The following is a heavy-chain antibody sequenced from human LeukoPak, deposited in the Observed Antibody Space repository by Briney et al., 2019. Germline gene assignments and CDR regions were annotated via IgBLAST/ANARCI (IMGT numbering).Heavy chain of an antibody. D-gene: IGHD1-14*01. CDR1: GGSISSSSYY. Sequence: PSETLSLTCTVSGGSISSSSYYWGWTRQPPGKGLEWIGSIYYSGSTYYNPSLKSRVTISVDTSKNQFSLKLSSVTAADTAVYYCARRRGTSPDFDYWGQGTLVTVSS. CDR3: ARRRGTSPDFDY. J-gene: IGHJ4*02. CDR2: IYYSGST. V-gene: IGHV4-39*01.